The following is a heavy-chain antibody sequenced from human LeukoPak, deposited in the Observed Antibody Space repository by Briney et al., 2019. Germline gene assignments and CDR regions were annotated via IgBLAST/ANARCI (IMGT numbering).Heavy chain of an antibody. D-gene: IGHD3-22*01. J-gene: IGHJ3*02. Sequence: GGSLRLSCAGYGFTFSSHWINWARQAPGKGLEWVANIHEDGSDKYYADSVKGRFTISRDNSKNTLSLQLNSLRDEDTAVYYCARDGGSSGYHDALDIWGQGTMVTVSA. CDR3: ARDGGSSGYHDALDI. CDR1: GFTFSSHW. CDR2: IHEDGSDK. V-gene: IGHV3-7*01.